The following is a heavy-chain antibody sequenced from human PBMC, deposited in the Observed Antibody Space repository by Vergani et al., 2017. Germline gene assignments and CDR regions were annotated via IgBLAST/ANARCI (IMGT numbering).Heavy chain of an antibody. D-gene: IGHD3-3*01. CDR3: ARDPDLWSGYYTGRGMDV. Sequence: QVQLVQSGAEVKKPGASVKVSCKASGYTFTSYGISWVRQAPGQGLEWMGWISAYNGNTNYAPKLQGRVTMTTDHSTRTAYMELRSLRSDDTAVYYCARDPDLWSGYYTGRGMDVWGQGTTVTVSS. J-gene: IGHJ6*02. CDR1: GYTFTSYG. CDR2: ISAYNGNT. V-gene: IGHV1-18*01.